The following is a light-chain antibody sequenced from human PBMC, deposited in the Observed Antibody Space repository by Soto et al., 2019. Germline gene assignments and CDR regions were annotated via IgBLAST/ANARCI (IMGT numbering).Light chain of an antibody. J-gene: IGKJ4*01. Sequence: EIVLTQSPVTLSVSPGERATLSCRASQSVRNLLAWYQQKPGQAPRRLIYDASNRATGIPARFSGSGSGTDFTLTISSLEPEDFAVYYCQQRSNWPPLTFGGGTKVDIK. CDR2: DAS. CDR3: QQRSNWPPLT. CDR1: QSVRNL. V-gene: IGKV3-11*01.